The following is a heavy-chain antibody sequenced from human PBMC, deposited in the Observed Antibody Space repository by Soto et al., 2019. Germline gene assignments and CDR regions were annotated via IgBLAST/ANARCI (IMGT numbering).Heavy chain of an antibody. J-gene: IGHJ4*02. V-gene: IGHV1-2*04. CDR1: GYTFTYRY. Sequence: ASVKVSCKASGYTFTYRYLHWVRQAPGQGLEWMGWINPNSGGTNYAQKFQGWVTMTRDTSISTAYMELSRLRSDDTAVYYCARVRMTTVSVYYFDYWGQGTLVTVSS. D-gene: IGHD4-17*01. CDR2: INPNSGGT. CDR3: ARVRMTTVSVYYFDY.